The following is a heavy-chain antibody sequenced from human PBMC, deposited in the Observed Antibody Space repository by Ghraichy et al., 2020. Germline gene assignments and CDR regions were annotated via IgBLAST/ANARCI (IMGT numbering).Heavy chain of an antibody. D-gene: IGHD6-6*01. J-gene: IGHJ4*02. CDR3: ARPLEAHKSSGLYS. CDR1: GFSLNIFW. Sequence: GGSLRLSCAASGFSLNIFWMTWVRQAPGKGLEWVANIKEDGDEKYYVDSVKGRFTISRDTAKNSLYLQMNSLRAEDTAVYYCARPLEAHKSSGLYSWGQGTLVTVSS. CDR2: IKEDGDEK. V-gene: IGHV3-7*01.